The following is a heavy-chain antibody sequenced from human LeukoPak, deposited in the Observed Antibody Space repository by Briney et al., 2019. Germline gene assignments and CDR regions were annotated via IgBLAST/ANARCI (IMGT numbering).Heavy chain of an antibody. D-gene: IGHD2-2*01. CDR3: ARVVPAAETGLGLDY. CDR1: GYTFTIYG. V-gene: IGHV1-18*01. CDR2: ISAYNGNT. J-gene: IGHJ4*02. Sequence: GASVKVSCKASGYTFTIYGISWVRQAPGQGLEWMGWISAYNGNTNYAQKLQGRVTMTTDTSTSTAYMELRSLRSDDTAVYYCARVVPAAETGLGLDYWGQGTLVTVSS.